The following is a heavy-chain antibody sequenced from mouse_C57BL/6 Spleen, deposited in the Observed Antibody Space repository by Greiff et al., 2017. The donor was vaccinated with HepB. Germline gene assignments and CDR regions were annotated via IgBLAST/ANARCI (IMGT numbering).Heavy chain of an antibody. Sequence: QVQLKESGPELVKPGASVKISCKASGYAFSSSWMNWVKQRPGKGLEWIGRIYPGDGDTNYNGKFKGKATLTADKSSSTAYMQLSSLTSEDSAVYFCANGYDGGAWFAYWGQGTLVTVSA. J-gene: IGHJ3*01. D-gene: IGHD2-2*01. CDR1: GYAFSSSW. CDR3: ANGYDGGAWFAY. V-gene: IGHV1-82*01. CDR2: IYPGDGDT.